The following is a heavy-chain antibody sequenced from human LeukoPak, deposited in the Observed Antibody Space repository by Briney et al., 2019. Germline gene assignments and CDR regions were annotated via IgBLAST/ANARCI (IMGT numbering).Heavy chain of an antibody. J-gene: IGHJ3*02. CDR1: GFTFSSYE. Sequence: PGGSLRLSCAASGFTFSSYEMNWVRQAPGKGLEWVSYISSSGSTIYYADSVKGRFTISRDNAKNSLYLQMNSLRAEDTAVYYCARPVVWDAFDIWGQGTMGTVSS. CDR3: ARPVVWDAFDI. D-gene: IGHD2-15*01. CDR2: ISSSGSTI. V-gene: IGHV3-48*03.